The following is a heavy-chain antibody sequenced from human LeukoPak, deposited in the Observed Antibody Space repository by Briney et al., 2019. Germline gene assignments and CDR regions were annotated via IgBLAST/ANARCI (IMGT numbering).Heavy chain of an antibody. CDR3: ARLFGYVADY. CDR2: IYPRDSDT. D-gene: IGHD5-12*01. Sequence: GGSLKISCPGSGSSFNTYWIGWVRQLPGKGLEWMGFIYPRDSDTRYSPSFQGHVTISVDKSINTAYLQWSTLKALDTAMYYCARLFGYVADYSGQGTLVTVSS. V-gene: IGHV5-51*01. CDR1: GSSFNTYW. J-gene: IGHJ4*02.